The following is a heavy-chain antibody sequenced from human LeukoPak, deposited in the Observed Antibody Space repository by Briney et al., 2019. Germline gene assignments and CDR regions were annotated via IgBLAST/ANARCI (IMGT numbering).Heavy chain of an antibody. D-gene: IGHD2-8*02. CDR1: GGSLSSYY. J-gene: IGHJ4*02. V-gene: IGHV4-4*07. CDR3: ARERAYRWYAVY. Sequence: SETLSLTCTVPGGSLSSYYWSWLRQPAGQGLEWIGRIYTSGSTNYNPSLKSRATMSGDTFKNQFSLKLRSETAVDTAVDYCARERAYRWYAVYCSQGAMVIVSS. CDR2: IYTSGST.